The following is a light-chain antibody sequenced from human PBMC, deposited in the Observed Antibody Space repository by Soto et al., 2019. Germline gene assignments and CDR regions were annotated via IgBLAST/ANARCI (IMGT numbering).Light chain of an antibody. V-gene: IGKV1-33*01. J-gene: IGKJ1*01. CDR2: DAS. Sequence: DVQMTQSQSSLSASVGDRVTITCQASQDISNYLNWYQQKPGKAPKLLVYDASNLETGVPSRFSGSGSGTDFTFTISSLQPEDIATYYCQQYDNLPLTFGQGTKVDIK. CDR1: QDISNY. CDR3: QQYDNLPLT.